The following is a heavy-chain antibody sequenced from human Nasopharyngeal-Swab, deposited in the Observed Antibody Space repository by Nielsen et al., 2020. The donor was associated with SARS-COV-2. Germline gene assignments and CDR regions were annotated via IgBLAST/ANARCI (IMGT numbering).Heavy chain of an antibody. CDR1: RFSFSAYY. V-gene: IGHV1-2*06. CDR3: ARDGTSRGIASRPGLYYYPMDV. D-gene: IGHD6-6*01. CDR2: INPNSGGS. Sequence: ASVKVSCKASRFSFSAYYIHWVRQAPGQGLEWMGRINPNSGGSDYAQRFQGRVTMTRDTSISTAYMEMSGLRSDDTAMYYCARDGTSRGIASRPGLYYYPMDVWGQGTTVTVSS. J-gene: IGHJ6*02.